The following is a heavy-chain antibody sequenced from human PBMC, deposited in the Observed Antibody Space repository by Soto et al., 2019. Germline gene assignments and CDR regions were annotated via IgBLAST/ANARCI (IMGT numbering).Heavy chain of an antibody. CDR1: GFTFSSYW. Sequence: GGSLRLSCAASGFTFSSYWMHWVRQAPGKGLVWVSRINSDGSSTSYADSVKGRFTISRDNAKNTLYLQMNSLRAEDTAVYYCARAYGERAVVVVAATVFDYWGQGTLVTVSS. CDR2: INSDGSST. D-gene: IGHD2-15*01. J-gene: IGHJ4*02. V-gene: IGHV3-74*01. CDR3: ARAYGERAVVVVAATVFDY.